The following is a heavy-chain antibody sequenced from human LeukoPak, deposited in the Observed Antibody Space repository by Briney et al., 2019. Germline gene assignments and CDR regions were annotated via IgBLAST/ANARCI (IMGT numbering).Heavy chain of an antibody. CDR1: RGSISSSSYY. V-gene: IGHV4-39*01. CDR3: ASLPTIFGVESDY. J-gene: IGHJ4*02. D-gene: IGHD3-3*01. CDR2: IYYSGST. Sequence: SETLSLTCTVSRGSISSSSYYWGWIRQPPGKGLEWIGRIYYSGSTYYNPSLKSRVTISVDTSKNQFSLKLSSVTAADTAVYYCASLPTIFGVESDYWGQGTLVTVSS.